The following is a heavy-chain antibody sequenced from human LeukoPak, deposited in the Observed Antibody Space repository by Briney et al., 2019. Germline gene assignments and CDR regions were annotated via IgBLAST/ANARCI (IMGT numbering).Heavy chain of an antibody. Sequence: GGSLRLSCAASGFTFDDYAMHWVRQAPGKGLEWVSLISWDGGSTYYADSVKGQFTISRDNSKNSLYLQMNSLRAEDTALYYCAKDGAVTTEYYFDYWGQGTLVTVSS. D-gene: IGHD4-17*01. CDR2: ISWDGGST. J-gene: IGHJ4*02. CDR3: AKDGAVTTEYYFDY. V-gene: IGHV3-43D*04. CDR1: GFTFDDYA.